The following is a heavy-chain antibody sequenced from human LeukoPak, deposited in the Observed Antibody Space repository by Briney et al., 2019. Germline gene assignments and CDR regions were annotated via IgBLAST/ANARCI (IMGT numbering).Heavy chain of an antibody. Sequence: GGSLRLSCTASGFTFSNYAMSWVRQAPGKGLEWVSAISGSGGSTYYADSVKGRFTISRDNSKNTLYLQVSSLRAEDTAVYYCAKDIGSYYDYWGQGILVTVSS. D-gene: IGHD3-10*01. CDR1: GFTFSNYA. J-gene: IGHJ4*02. V-gene: IGHV3-23*01. CDR2: ISGSGGST. CDR3: AKDIGSYYDY.